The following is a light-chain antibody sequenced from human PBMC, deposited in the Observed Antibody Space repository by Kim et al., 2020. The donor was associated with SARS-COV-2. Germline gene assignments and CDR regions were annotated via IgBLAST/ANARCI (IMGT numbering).Light chain of an antibody. CDR1: SSNIGSNY. CDR2: RNN. J-gene: IGLJ3*02. CDR3: AAWDDSLSGWV. V-gene: IGLV1-47*01. Sequence: GKRVNISCSGSSSNIGSNYVYWYQQLPGTAPKLLIYRNNQRPSGVPDRFSGSKSGTSASLAISGLRSEDEADYYCAAWDDSLSGWVFGGGTQLTVL.